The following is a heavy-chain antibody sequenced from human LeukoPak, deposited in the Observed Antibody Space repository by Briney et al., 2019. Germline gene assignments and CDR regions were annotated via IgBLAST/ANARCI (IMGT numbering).Heavy chain of an antibody. V-gene: IGHV4-34*01. J-gene: IGHJ4*02. D-gene: IGHD2-15*01. Sequence: SETLSLTCAVYGGSFSGYYWSWIRQPPGKGLDWIGEIIHSGGTNYNPSLKSRVTISVDTSKNQFSLNLNSINAADTAVYYCAGGPGGSYHFDHWGQGTLVTVSS. CDR1: GGSFSGYY. CDR3: AGGPGGSYHFDH. CDR2: IIHSGGT.